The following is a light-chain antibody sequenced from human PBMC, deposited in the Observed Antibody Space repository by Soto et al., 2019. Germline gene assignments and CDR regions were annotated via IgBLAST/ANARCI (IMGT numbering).Light chain of an antibody. CDR3: QQYVTSPWA. J-gene: IGKJ1*01. CDR1: QSVSSSF. CDR2: GAS. Sequence: EIVLTQSPGTLSLSPGARATLSCRASQSVSSSFLAWYQQKPGQAPRLLIYGASNRATGIADRFSGSGSGTDFTLTISRLEPEDFAVYYCQQYVTSPWAFGQGTKVAIE. V-gene: IGKV3-20*01.